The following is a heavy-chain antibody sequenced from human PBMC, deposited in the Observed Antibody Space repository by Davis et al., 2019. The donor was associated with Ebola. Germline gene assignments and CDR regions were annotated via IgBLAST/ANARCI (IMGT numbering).Heavy chain of an antibody. CDR2: IWYDGSNK. CDR1: GFTFSSYA. V-gene: IGHV3-33*08. J-gene: IGHJ4*02. CDR3: ARDTYYQGWYFDY. Sequence: GESLKISCAASGFTFSSYAMHWVRQAPGKGLEWVAVIWYDGSNKYYADSVKGRFTISRDNSKNTLYLQMNSLRAEDTAVYYCARDTYYQGWYFDYWGQGTLVTVSS. D-gene: IGHD2-2*01.